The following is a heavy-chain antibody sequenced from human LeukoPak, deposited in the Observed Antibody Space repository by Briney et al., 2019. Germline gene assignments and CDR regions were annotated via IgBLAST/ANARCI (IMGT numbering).Heavy chain of an antibody. J-gene: IGHJ4*02. CDR3: ARGPGGFTGYHGELPDY. Sequence: ASVKVSFKASVYTFTDYYMHWVRQAPGQGLEWMGWINPNSGGTNYVQKFQGRVTMTRDTSISTAYMELSRLRSDDTAVFYCARGPGGFTGYHGELPDYWGQGTLVTVSS. V-gene: IGHV1-2*02. CDR2: INPNSGGT. D-gene: IGHD5-12*01. CDR1: VYTFTDYY.